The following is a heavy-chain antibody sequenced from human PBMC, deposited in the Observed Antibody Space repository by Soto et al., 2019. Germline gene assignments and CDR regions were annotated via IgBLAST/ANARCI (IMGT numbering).Heavy chain of an antibody. CDR3: ARTTIAGIRGYFDY. Sequence: KISGQGSGYSFSTSWIGWVRQMPGKGLEWMGIIYPGDSDTRYSPSFQGQVTISADKSISTAFLQWSSLKASDTATYYCARTTIAGIRGYFDYWGQGTLVTVSS. CDR1: GYSFSTSW. D-gene: IGHD2-21*01. J-gene: IGHJ4*02. V-gene: IGHV5-51*01. CDR2: IYPGDSDT.